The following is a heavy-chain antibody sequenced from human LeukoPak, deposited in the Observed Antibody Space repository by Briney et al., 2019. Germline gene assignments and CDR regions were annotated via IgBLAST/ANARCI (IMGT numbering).Heavy chain of an antibody. J-gene: IGHJ6*02. CDR2: MHYSGDS. V-gene: IGHV4-59*01. CDR1: GNSISSFF. D-gene: IGHD3-3*01. CDR3: ARYDFWSGYSSVGAMDV. Sequence: SETLSLTCTVSGNSISSFFWSWIRQPPGKGLEWIGSMHYSGDSKYNPSLRSRVSLSIDTSKQQFSLKLSSVTAADTAVYFCARYDFWSGYSSVGAMDVWGQGTTVTVSS.